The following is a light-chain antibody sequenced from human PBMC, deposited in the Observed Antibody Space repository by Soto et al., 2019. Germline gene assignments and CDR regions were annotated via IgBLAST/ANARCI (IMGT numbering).Light chain of an antibody. CDR3: QQRSNLPPT. CDR1: QSVSSN. CDR2: GAS. V-gene: IGKV3-15*01. J-gene: IGKJ5*01. Sequence: EIVMTQSPATLSVSPGERATHSCRASQSVSSNLAWYQQKPGQAPRLLIYGASTRATGLPARFSGSGSGTDFTLTISSLEPEDFAIYYCQQRSNLPPTFGQGTRLEI.